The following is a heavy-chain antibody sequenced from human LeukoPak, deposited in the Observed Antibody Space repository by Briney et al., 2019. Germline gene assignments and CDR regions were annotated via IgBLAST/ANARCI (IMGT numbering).Heavy chain of an antibody. CDR2: IYTSGST. D-gene: IGHD3-3*01. J-gene: IGHJ5*02. CDR1: GGSISSGSYY. V-gene: IGHV4-61*02. Sequence: SETLSLTCTVSGGSISSGSYYWSWIRQPAGKGLEWIGRIYTSGSTNYNPSLKSRVTISVDTSKNQFSLKLSSVTAADTAVYCCARDHSKYYDFWSGYFSWFDPWGQGTLVTVSS. CDR3: ARDHSKYYDFWSGYFSWFDP.